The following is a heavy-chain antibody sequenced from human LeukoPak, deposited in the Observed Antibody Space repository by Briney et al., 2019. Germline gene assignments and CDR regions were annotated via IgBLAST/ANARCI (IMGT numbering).Heavy chain of an antibody. CDR2: IYTSGST. V-gene: IGHV4-4*07. Sequence: SETLSLTCTVSGGSISSYYWSWIRQPAGKGLEWIGRIYTSGSTNYNPSLKSRVTMSVDTSKNQFSLKLSSVTAADTAVYYCARDYIAAAGITYYGMDVWGQGTTVTVSS. J-gene: IGHJ6*02. CDR1: GGSISSYY. CDR3: ARDYIAAAGITYYGMDV. D-gene: IGHD6-13*01.